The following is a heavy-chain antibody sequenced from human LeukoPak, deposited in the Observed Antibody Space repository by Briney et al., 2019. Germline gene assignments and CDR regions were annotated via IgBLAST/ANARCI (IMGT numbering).Heavy chain of an antibody. CDR2: IKSDGNIT. D-gene: IGHD3-3*01. Sequence: PGGSLRLSCAASGFTFSNYWMYWVRQAPGKGLVWLSQIKSDGNITNYADSVKGRFTISRDNAKNTLFLQMNSLRAEDTAVYYCGRSGDFWSGSGFAYWGQGTLVTVSS. J-gene: IGHJ4*02. CDR1: GFTFSNYW. V-gene: IGHV3-74*01. CDR3: GRSGDFWSGSGFAY.